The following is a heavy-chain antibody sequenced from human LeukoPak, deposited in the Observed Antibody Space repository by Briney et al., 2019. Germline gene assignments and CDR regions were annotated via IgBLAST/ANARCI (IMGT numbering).Heavy chain of an antibody. V-gene: IGHV1-69*13. Sequence: SVTVSCKASGGTFSSYAISWVRQAHGQGLEWMGGIIPIFGTANYAQKFQGRVTITADESTSTAYMELSSLRSEDTAVYYCARSRSRGYSGWALDIWGQGTMVTVSS. D-gene: IGHD5-12*01. J-gene: IGHJ3*02. CDR3: ARSRSRGYSGWALDI. CDR2: IIPIFGTA. CDR1: GGTFSSYA.